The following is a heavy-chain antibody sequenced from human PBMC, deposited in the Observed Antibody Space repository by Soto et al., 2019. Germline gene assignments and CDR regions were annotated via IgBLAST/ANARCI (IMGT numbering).Heavy chain of an antibody. J-gene: IGHJ5*02. CDR3: AHSKGPMVRGVIINNWFDP. CDR2: IYWDDDK. D-gene: IGHD3-10*01. Sequence: QITLKESGPTLVKPTQTLTLTCTFSGFSLSTSGVGVGWIRQPPGKALEWLALIYWDDDKRYSPSLKSRLTITKDTSKNQVVLTMTNMDAVDTATYYCAHSKGPMVRGVIINNWFDPWGQGTLVTVSS. CDR1: GFSLSTSGVG. V-gene: IGHV2-5*02.